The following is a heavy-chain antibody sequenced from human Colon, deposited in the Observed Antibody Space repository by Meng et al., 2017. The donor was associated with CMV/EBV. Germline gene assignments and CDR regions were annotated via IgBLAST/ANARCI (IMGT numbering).Heavy chain of an antibody. D-gene: IGHD1-20*01. V-gene: IGHV3-21*01. CDR2: ISSPGTYT. Sequence: GESLKISCATSGFTVSSTYMSWVRQAPGKGLEWVSSISSPGTYTHYADSVQGRFTISRDNAKNSLYLQMSTVRAEDTAVYYCVREGYDWNVPSFFYYWGQGAQVTVSS. J-gene: IGHJ4*02. CDR3: VREGYDWNVPSFFYY. CDR1: GFTVSSTY.